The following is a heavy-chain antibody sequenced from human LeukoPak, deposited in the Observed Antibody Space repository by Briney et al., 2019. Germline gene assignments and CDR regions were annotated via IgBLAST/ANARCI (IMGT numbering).Heavy chain of an antibody. Sequence: GESLKISCKGSGYSFTSYWISWVRQMPGKGLEGMGRIYPSDSYTNYSPSFQGHVTISADKSLSTAYLQWSSLKASDTAMYYCAVIGKYYDILTGYYNEVNYWGQGTLVTVSS. CDR3: AVIGKYYDILTGYYNEVNY. CDR2: IYPSDSYT. V-gene: IGHV5-10-1*01. D-gene: IGHD3-9*01. CDR1: GYSFTSYW. J-gene: IGHJ4*02.